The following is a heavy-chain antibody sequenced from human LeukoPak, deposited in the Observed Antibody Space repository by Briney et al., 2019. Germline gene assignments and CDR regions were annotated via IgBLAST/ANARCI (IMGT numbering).Heavy chain of an antibody. CDR3: AREAGIAITGTIWYFDL. CDR2: IIPVFGTT. D-gene: IGHD1/OR15-1a*01. Sequence: SVKVSCKASGGTFSTDALAWVRQVPGQGPEWMGRIIPVFGTTNYAETFQGRVTIAADISTSTAYMQLSSLRSEDTAVYYCAREAGIAITGTIWYFDLWGRGTLVTVSS. CDR1: GGTFSTDA. V-gene: IGHV1-69*06. J-gene: IGHJ2*01.